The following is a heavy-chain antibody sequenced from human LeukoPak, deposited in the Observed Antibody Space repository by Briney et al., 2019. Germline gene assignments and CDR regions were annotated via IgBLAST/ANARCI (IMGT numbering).Heavy chain of an antibody. J-gene: IGHJ4*02. CDR3: ARRSSSWYQVIDY. D-gene: IGHD6-13*01. CDR1: GGSFSGYY. CDR2: INHSGST. Sequence: SETLSLTCAVYGGSFSGYYWSWIRQPPGKGLEWIGEINHSGSTNYSPSLKSRVTISVDTSKNQFSLKLSSVTAADTAVYYCARRSSSWYQVIDYWGQGTLVTVSS. V-gene: IGHV4-34*01.